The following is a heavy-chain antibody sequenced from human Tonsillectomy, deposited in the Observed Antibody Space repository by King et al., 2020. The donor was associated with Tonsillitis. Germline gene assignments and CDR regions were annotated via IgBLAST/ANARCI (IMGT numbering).Heavy chain of an antibody. CDR2: ISGNSGSI. Sequence: VQLVESGGGLVQPGRSLRLSCAASGFTFDDYAMHWVRQAPGKGLEWVSGISGNSGSIGYADSVKGRFTISRDNAKNSLYLQMNSLRAEDTALYYCAKDRDDSSGYVDYWGQGTLVTVSS. CDR1: GFTFDDYA. V-gene: IGHV3-9*01. D-gene: IGHD3-22*01. CDR3: AKDRDDSSGYVDY. J-gene: IGHJ4*02.